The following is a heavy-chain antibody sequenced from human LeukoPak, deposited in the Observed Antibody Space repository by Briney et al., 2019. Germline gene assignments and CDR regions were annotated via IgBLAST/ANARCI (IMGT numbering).Heavy chain of an antibody. D-gene: IGHD2-8*01. CDR2: ISLSGLT. CDR3: SRENGAFSPFGY. V-gene: IGHV4-4*02. CDR1: GGSITTTNW. Sequence: SETLSLTCGVSGGSITTTNWWSWVRQPPGQGLEWIGEISLSGLTNYNPSLKGRVTVSLDKSKNLLFLKMTSVTAADTAVYYCSRENGAFSPFGYWGQGTLVTVSS. J-gene: IGHJ4*02.